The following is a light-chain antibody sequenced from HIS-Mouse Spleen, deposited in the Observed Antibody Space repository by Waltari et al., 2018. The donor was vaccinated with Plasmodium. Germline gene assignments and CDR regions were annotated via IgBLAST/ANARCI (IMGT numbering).Light chain of an antibody. V-gene: IGKV1-8*01. CDR1: PGISSY. CDR2: AAS. Sequence: AIRMTQSPSSLSASTGDRVTIPCRASPGISSYLAWYQQKPGKAPKLLIYAASPLQSWVPSRFSGSGSGTDFTLTISCLQSEDFATYYCQQYYSYPYTFGQGTKLEIK. J-gene: IGKJ2*01. CDR3: QQYYSYPYT.